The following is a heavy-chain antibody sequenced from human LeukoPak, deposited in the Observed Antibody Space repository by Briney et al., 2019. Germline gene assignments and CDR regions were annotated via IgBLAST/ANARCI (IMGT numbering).Heavy chain of an antibody. CDR2: IIPILDIT. J-gene: IGHJ4*02. Sequence: SVKVSCKASGGTFSNYALSWVRQAPGQGLEWMGRIIPILDITNYAQKFQGRVTIAADKSTSTAYMELSSLRSEDTAVYYCARDDYYDTSGYPPLGYFDYWGQGTLVTVSS. CDR3: ARDDYYDTSGYPPLGYFDY. D-gene: IGHD3-22*01. CDR1: GGTFSNYA. V-gene: IGHV1-69*04.